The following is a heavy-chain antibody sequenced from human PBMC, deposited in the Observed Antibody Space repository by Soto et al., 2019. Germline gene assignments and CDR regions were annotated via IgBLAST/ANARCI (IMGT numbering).Heavy chain of an antibody. CDR2: IWYDASKK. J-gene: IGHJ4*02. V-gene: IGHV3-33*01. D-gene: IGHD5-12*01. CDR1: GFTLSSNA. CDR3: ARDPVYSVFDFDY. Sequence: PGGSMRLSCAASGFTLSSNAMDWVRQAPGKWLEWVALIWYDASKKYYLHSVMGRFTVARDDSKSTLSLQMNSLRVEDTSLYYCARDPVYSVFDFDYWGQGTLVTVSS.